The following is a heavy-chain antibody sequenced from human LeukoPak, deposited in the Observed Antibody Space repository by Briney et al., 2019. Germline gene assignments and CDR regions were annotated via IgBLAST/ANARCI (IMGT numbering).Heavy chain of an antibody. J-gene: IGHJ4*02. CDR2: INPNSGGT. CDR3: ASSTGYSSSWGDY. V-gene: IGHV1-2*02. Sequence: ASVKVSCKASGYTFTSYGITWVRQAPGQGLEWMGWINPNSGGTNYAQKFQGRVTMTRDTSISTAYMELSRLRSDDTAVYYCASSTGYSSSWGDYWGQGTLVTVSS. D-gene: IGHD6-13*01. CDR1: GYTFTSYG.